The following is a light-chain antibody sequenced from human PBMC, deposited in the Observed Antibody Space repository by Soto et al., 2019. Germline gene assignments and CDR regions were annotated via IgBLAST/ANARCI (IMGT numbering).Light chain of an antibody. CDR2: ETN. J-gene: IGLJ1*01. CDR1: SSNFGSNS. CDR3: ATWDRSLSVGV. V-gene: IGLV1-51*02. Sequence: QSVLTQPPSVSATPGQKVTISCSGSSSNFGSNSVSWYQQLPGTAPKLLVYETNRRPSGIPDRFSGSKSGTSATLGITGLQTGDEADYYCATWDRSLSVGVFGTGTKLPVL.